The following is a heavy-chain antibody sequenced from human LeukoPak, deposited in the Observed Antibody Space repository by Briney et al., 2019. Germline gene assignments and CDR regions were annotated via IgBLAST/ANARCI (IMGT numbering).Heavy chain of an antibody. CDR3: AKGGDKRTGTYFDY. Sequence: GGSVRLSCAASGFTFSSYAMSWVRQAPGKGLEWVSAISGSGGSTYYADSVKGRFTISRDNSKNTLYLQMNSLRAEDTAVYYCAKGGDKRTGTYFDYWGQGTLVTVSS. V-gene: IGHV3-23*01. D-gene: IGHD1-7*01. J-gene: IGHJ4*02. CDR1: GFTFSSYA. CDR2: ISGSGGST.